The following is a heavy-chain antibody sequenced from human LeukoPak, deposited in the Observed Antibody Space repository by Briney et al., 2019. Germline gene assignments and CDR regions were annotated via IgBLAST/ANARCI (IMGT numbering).Heavy chain of an antibody. CDR1: GFTFSSYW. CDR2: IKQDGSEK. V-gene: IGHV3-7*01. Sequence: QPGGSLRLSCAASGFTFSSYWMSWVRQAPGKGLEWVANIKQDGSEKYYVDSVKGRFTISRDNAKNSLYLQMNSLRAEDTAVYYCARGGGQLWPPDPFDYWGQGTLVTVSS. D-gene: IGHD5-18*01. J-gene: IGHJ4*02. CDR3: ARGGGQLWPPDPFDY.